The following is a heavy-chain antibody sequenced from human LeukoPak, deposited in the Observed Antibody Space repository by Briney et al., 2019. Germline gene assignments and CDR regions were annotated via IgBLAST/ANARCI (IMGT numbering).Heavy chain of an antibody. Sequence: GGSLRLSCAASGFTFSSFGMNWVRQAPGKGLEWVSYISSSSNTIYYADSVKGRFTISRDNAKNSLYLQMNSLRAEVTAVYYCARGVIAAAGVWVWGQGTLVTVSS. D-gene: IGHD6-13*01. CDR1: GFTFSSFG. CDR3: ARGVIAAAGVWV. CDR2: ISSSSNTI. V-gene: IGHV3-48*01. J-gene: IGHJ4*02.